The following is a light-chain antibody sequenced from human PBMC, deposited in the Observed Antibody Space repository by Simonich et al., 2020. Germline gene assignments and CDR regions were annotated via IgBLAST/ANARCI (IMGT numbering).Light chain of an antibody. J-gene: IGKJ4*01. CDR1: QSVLYSSNNKNY. CDR3: QQYYSTPLT. CDR2: WAS. V-gene: IGKV4-1*01. Sequence: DIVMTQSPDSLAVSLGERATINCKSSQSVLYSSNNKNYLACYQQKPGQSPKLLIYWASTRESGVPDRFSGSGSGTEFTLTISSLQAEDVAVYYCQQYYSTPLTFGGGTKVEIK.